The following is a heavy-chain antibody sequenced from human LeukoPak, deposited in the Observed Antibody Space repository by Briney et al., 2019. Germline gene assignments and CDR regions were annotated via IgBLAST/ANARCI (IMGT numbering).Heavy chain of an antibody. Sequence: PSETLSLTCTVSGGSISSSSYYWGWIRQPPGKGLEWIGSIYYSGSTYYNPSLKSRVTISVDTSKNQFSLKLSSVTAADTAVYYCARQYYDYVWGSYRYAYYFDYWGQGTLVTVSS. V-gene: IGHV4-39*01. CDR3: ARQYYDYVWGSYRYAYYFDY. J-gene: IGHJ4*02. CDR1: GGSISSSSYY. D-gene: IGHD3-16*02. CDR2: IYYSGST.